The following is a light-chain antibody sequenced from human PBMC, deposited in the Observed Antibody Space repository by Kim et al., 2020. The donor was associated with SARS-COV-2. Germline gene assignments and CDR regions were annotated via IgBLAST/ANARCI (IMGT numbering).Light chain of an antibody. J-gene: IGLJ1*01. CDR3: QSYDSSLSGYV. Sequence: STGMWGSANIGAGFEVPWYQQLPGPAPNVLFYGYTNRPSGVPDRFSGSKSGTSASLAITGLQAEDEXDYYCQSYDSSLSGYVFGTGTKVTVL. V-gene: IGLV1-40*01. CDR2: GYT. CDR1: SANIGAGFE.